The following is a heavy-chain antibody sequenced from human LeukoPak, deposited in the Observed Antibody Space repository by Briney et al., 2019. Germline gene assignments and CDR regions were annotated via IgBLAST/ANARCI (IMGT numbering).Heavy chain of an antibody. Sequence: GGSLRLSCAASGFTFDDYGMSWVRQAPGKGLEWVSGINWNGGITAYADSVKGRFTISRGNSKNTLYLQMNSLRAEDTTVYYCAKARGQQWAFDYWGQGTLVTVSS. J-gene: IGHJ4*02. CDR2: INWNGGIT. CDR1: GFTFDDYG. D-gene: IGHD6-19*01. V-gene: IGHV3-20*04. CDR3: AKARGQQWAFDY.